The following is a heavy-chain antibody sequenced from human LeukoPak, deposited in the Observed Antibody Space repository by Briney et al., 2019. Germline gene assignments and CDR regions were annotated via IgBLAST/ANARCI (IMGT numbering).Heavy chain of an antibody. D-gene: IGHD2-8*01. CDR1: GYSFTSYW. V-gene: IGHV5-51*01. J-gene: IGHJ5*02. Sequence: GESLKMSCKGSGYSFTSYWIGWVRQMPGKGLEWMGIIYPGDSDTRYSPSFQGQVTISADKSISTAYLQWSSLKASDTAMYYCARQVGYCTNGVCYNWFDPWGQGTLVTVSS. CDR3: ARQVGYCTNGVCYNWFDP. CDR2: IYPGDSDT.